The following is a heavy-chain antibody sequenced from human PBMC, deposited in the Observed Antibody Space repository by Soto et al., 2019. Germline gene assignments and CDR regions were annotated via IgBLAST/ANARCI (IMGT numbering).Heavy chain of an antibody. J-gene: IGHJ4*02. CDR3: ARDESSSWIL. D-gene: IGHD6-13*01. CDR2: IIPIFGTA. CDR1: GGTFSSYA. Sequence: ASVKVSCKDSGGTFSSYAISWVRQAPGQGLEWMGGIIPIFGTANYAQKFQGRVTITADESTRTAYMELSSLRSEDTAVYYCARDESSSWILWGQGTLVTVSS. V-gene: IGHV1-69*13.